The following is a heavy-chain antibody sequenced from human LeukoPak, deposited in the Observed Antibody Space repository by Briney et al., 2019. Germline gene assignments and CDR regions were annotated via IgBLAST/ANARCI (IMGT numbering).Heavy chain of an antibody. CDR1: GGSFSGYY. CDR3: ARKRITIFGVSRGFDY. D-gene: IGHD3-3*01. Sequence: SETLSLTCAVYGGSFSGYYWSWIRQPPGKGLEWIGEINHSGSTNYNPSPKSRVTISVDTSKTQFSLKLSSVTAADTAVYYCARKRITIFGVSRGFDYWGQGTLVTVSS. CDR2: INHSGST. V-gene: IGHV4-34*01. J-gene: IGHJ4*02.